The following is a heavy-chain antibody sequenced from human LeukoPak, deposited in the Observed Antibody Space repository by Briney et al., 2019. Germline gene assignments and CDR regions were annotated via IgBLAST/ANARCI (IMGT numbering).Heavy chain of an antibody. CDR2: VKSKTDGGTT. CDR3: ATDTKDMLTTIGAPDF. Sequence: GGSLRLSCAASGFTFTNAWMTWVRQAPGKGLEWVGRVKSKTDGGTTDYAAPVKGRFTISRDDSKNTLYLQMNSLTTEDTAVYYCATDTKDMLTTIGAPDFWGQGTLVTVSS. CDR1: GFTFTNAW. D-gene: IGHD5-12*01. J-gene: IGHJ4*02. V-gene: IGHV3-15*01.